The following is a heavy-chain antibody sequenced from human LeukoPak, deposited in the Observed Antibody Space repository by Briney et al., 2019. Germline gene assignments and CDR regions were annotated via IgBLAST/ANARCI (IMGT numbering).Heavy chain of an antibody. CDR1: GGTLSSYT. Sequence: ASVKVSCKASGGTLSSYTISWVRQAPGQGLEWMGWINPNSGGTNYAQRVQGRVTMTRDTSISTAYMELSRLRSDDTAVYYCARFYYGSGTIWDWGQGTLVTVSS. J-gene: IGHJ4*02. CDR3: ARFYYGSGTIWD. CDR2: INPNSGGT. D-gene: IGHD3-10*01. V-gene: IGHV1-2*02.